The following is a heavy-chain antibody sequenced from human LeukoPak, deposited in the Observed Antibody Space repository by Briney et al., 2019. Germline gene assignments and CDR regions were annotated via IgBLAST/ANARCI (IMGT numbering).Heavy chain of an antibody. V-gene: IGHV3-7*01. CDR3: TRDGSGW. Sequence: GGSLRLSCAASGITFSSYWMSWVRQAPGKGLEWVANIKQDGSEKYYVDSVKGRFTISRDNTKNSLYLQMNSRTAEDTAVYYCTRDGSGWWGQGTLVTVSS. D-gene: IGHD6-19*01. CDR2: IKQDGSEK. CDR1: GITFSSYW. J-gene: IGHJ4*02.